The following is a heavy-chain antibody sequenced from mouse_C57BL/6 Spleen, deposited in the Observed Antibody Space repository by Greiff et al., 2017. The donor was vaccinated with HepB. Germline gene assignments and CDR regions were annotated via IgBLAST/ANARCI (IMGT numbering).Heavy chain of an antibody. V-gene: IGHV1-61*01. CDR1: GYTFTSYW. J-gene: IGHJ2*01. CDR3: ARPYGSSPYYFDY. Sequence: QVQLQQPGAELVRPGSSVKLSCKASGYTFTSYWMDWVKQRPGQGLEWIGNIYPSDSETHYNQKFKDKATLTVDKSSSTAYMQLSSLTSEDSAVYDCARPYGSSPYYFDYWGQGTTLTVSS. D-gene: IGHD1-1*01. CDR2: IYPSDSET.